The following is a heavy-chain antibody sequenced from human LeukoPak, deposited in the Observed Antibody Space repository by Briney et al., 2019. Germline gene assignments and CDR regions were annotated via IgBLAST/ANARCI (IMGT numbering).Heavy chain of an antibody. CDR2: IYHSGST. D-gene: IGHD6-19*01. J-gene: IGHJ5*02. CDR1: GGSISSSNW. V-gene: IGHV4-4*02. CDR3: ARAAGIAVAGRGWFDP. Sequence: SGTLSLTCAVSGGSISSSNWWSWVRQPPGKGLAWIGEIYHSGSTNYNPSLKSRVTISVDKSKNQFSLKLSSVTAADTAVYYCARAAGIAVAGRGWFDPWGQGTLVTVSS.